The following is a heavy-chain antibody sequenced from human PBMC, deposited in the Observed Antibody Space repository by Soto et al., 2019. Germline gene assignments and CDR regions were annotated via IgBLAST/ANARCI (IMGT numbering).Heavy chain of an antibody. J-gene: IGHJ3*02. CDR3: SRGFYHYYYDSSGYYALDAFDI. D-gene: IGHD3-22*01. V-gene: IGHV1-8*01. CDR2: MNPNSGNT. Sequence: ASVTVSCNATGYTFTSYDINWVRQATGQELEWKGWMNPNSGNTGYAQKFQGRVTMTRNTSISTAYMELSSLRSEDTAVYYCSRGFYHYYYDSSGYYALDAFDIWGQGTMVTV. CDR1: GYTFTSYD.